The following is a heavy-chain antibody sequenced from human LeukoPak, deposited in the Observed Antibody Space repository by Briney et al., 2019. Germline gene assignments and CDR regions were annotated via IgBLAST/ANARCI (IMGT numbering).Heavy chain of an antibody. D-gene: IGHD6-6*01. Sequence: GGSLRLSCAASGFTSSNYGMHWVRQAPGKGLEWVTFIRYDGSNKYYADSVKGRFTVSRDNSKNTLYLQMNSLRPEDTAVYNCVKRDIQYTSSSGGTFQHWGQGTLVTVSS. J-gene: IGHJ1*01. CDR2: IRYDGSNK. V-gene: IGHV3-30*02. CDR1: GFTSSNYG. CDR3: VKRDIQYTSSSGGTFQH.